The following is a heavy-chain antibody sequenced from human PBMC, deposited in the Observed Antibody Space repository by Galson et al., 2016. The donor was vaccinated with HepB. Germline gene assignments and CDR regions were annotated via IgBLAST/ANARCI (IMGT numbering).Heavy chain of an antibody. Sequence: SVKVSCKASGETFRNYRIDWVRQAPGQGLEWMGGIIPLSHTANYAQNFQVRATITADESTSSSYMELTTLNSADTAVYYCARRGSKTFYPSNNYYYGMDVWGQGTSVTVSS. D-gene: IGHD2/OR15-2a*01. V-gene: IGHV1-69*13. CDR3: ARRGSKTFYPSNNYYYGMDV. CDR2: IIPLSHTA. CDR1: GETFRNYR. J-gene: IGHJ6*02.